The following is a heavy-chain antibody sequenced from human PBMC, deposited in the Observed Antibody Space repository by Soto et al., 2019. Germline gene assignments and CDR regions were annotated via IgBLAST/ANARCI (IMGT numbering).Heavy chain of an antibody. V-gene: IGHV3-64*01. J-gene: IGHJ4*02. D-gene: IGHD1-7*01. Sequence: EVQLAESGGGMVQPGGSLRLSCVASGFTFSSYDMHWVRQAPGKGLEYVSSISSNGGTTYYGISVKGRFTISRDNPKNTPYLQLASLRAEDMAVYYCVRRVSGNYDYWGQGTLVTVSS. CDR2: ISSNGGTT. CDR3: VRRVSGNYDY. CDR1: GFTFSSYD.